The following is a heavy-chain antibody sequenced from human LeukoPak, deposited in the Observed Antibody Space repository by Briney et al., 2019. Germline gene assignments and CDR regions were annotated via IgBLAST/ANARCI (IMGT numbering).Heavy chain of an antibody. V-gene: IGHV3-30*04. J-gene: IGHJ3*02. CDR3: AREYDSSGPDAFDI. CDR1: GFTFSSYA. CDR2: ISYDGSNK. Sequence: GGSLRLSCAASGFTFSSYAMHWVRQAPGKGLEWVAVISYDGSNKYYADSVKGRFTISRDNSKNTLYLQMNSLRAEDTAVYYCAREYDSSGPDAFDIWGQGTMVTVSS. D-gene: IGHD3-22*01.